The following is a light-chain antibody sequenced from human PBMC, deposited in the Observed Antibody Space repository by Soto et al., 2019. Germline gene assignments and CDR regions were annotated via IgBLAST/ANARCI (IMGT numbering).Light chain of an antibody. CDR2: GAS. V-gene: IGKV3-20*01. J-gene: IGKJ1*01. CDR3: QQYGSSRWT. Sequence: PGPIPRLLIYGASSSSTGISYRFSVSGSGTDFTLTITRLEPEDFAVYYCQQYGSSRWTFGQGTKVDI.